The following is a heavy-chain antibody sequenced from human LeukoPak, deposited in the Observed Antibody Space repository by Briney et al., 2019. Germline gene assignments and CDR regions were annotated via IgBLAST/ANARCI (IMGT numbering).Heavy chain of an antibody. J-gene: IGHJ6*02. Sequence: PGGSLRLSCAASGFTFSSYWMHWVRQAPGKGLVWVSRINSDGSSTSYADSVKGRFTISRDNAKNTLYLQMNSLRAEDTAVYYCARLTTGRLDYDYYGMDVWGQGTTVTVSS. CDR1: GFTFSSYW. D-gene: IGHD4-17*01. V-gene: IGHV3-74*01. CDR3: ARLTTGRLDYDYYGMDV. CDR2: INSDGSST.